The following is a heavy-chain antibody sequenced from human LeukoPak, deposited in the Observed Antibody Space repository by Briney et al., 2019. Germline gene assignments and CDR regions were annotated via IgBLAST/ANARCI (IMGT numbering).Heavy chain of an antibody. Sequence: PSETLSLTCTVSGGSISSYYWSWIRQPAGKGLEWIGRIYTSGSTNYNPSLKSRVTMSVDTSKNQFSLKLSSVTAADTAVYYCASSYSSSWYSRVGYFDYWGQGTLVTVSS. CDR1: GGSISSYY. V-gene: IGHV4-4*07. J-gene: IGHJ4*02. CDR3: ASSYSSSWYSRVGYFDY. D-gene: IGHD6-13*01. CDR2: IYTSGST.